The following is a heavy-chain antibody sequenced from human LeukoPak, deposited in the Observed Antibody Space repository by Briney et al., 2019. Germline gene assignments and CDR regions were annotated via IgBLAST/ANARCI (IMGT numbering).Heavy chain of an antibody. CDR3: ARRPRGGWFDP. CDR1: GYSISSGYY. J-gene: IGHJ5*02. D-gene: IGHD3-10*01. CDR2: IYHSGTT. V-gene: IGHV4-38-2*02. Sequence: SETLSLTCTVSGYSISSGYYWGWIRQPPGKGLEWIGIIYHSGTTYYSPSLKSRVTISVDTSKNQLSLRLSSVTAADTAVYYCARRPRGGWFDPWGQGTLVIVSS.